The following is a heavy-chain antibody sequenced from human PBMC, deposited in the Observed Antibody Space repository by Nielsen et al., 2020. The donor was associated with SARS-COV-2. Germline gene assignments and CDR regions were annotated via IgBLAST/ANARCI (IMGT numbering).Heavy chain of an antibody. CDR2: ISAYNGNT. CDR1: GYTFTSYG. V-gene: IGHV1-18*01. D-gene: IGHD4-17*01. Sequence: ASVKVSCKASGYTFTSYGISWVRQAPGQGLEWMGWISAYNGNTNYAQKFQGRVTMTRDTSISTAYMELSRLRSDDTAVYYCARVWVYGDSKSPPDYWGQGTLVTVSS. J-gene: IGHJ4*02. CDR3: ARVWVYGDSKSPPDY.